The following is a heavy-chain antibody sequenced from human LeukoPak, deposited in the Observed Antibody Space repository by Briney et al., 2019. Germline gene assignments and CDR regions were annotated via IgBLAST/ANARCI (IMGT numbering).Heavy chain of an antibody. CDR2: ISTTSSTI. D-gene: IGHD6-19*01. CDR1: GFILSTYG. Sequence: PGGSLRLSCEASGFILSTYGMNWVRQAPGKGLEWVSYISTTSSTIYYADSVKGRFAISRDNSKNTLYLQMNSLRAEDTAVYYCARPIAVADFDPWGQGTLVTVSS. J-gene: IGHJ5*02. V-gene: IGHV3-48*01. CDR3: ARPIAVADFDP.